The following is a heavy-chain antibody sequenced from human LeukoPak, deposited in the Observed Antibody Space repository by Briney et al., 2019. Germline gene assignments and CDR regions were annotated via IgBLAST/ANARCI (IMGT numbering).Heavy chain of an antibody. CDR3: ARDASIAAAGEIDY. Sequence: PGGSLRLSCAASGFTFSTYWMNWFRQTPGKGLEWVAKIRGDGGEKDHVASVKGRFTISRDNAKNSLYLQMNSLRAEDTAVYYCARDASIAAAGEIDYWGQGTLVTVSS. CDR2: IRGDGGEK. V-gene: IGHV3-7*01. CDR1: GFTFSTYW. J-gene: IGHJ4*02. D-gene: IGHD6-13*01.